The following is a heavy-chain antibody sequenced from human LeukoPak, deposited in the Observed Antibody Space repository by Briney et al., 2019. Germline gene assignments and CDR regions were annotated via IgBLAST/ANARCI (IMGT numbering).Heavy chain of an antibody. D-gene: IGHD5-12*01. CDR2: ISSDGSRT. V-gene: IGHV3-74*01. Sequence: GGSLRLSCAASGFTFSRYWMHWVRQAPGRGLVWVSRISSDGSRTTYADSVKGRFSISRDNAKNTLYLQMNSLRAEDTAVYYCARDPHVDIVATTVLNDAFDIWGQGTMVTVSS. J-gene: IGHJ3*02. CDR3: ARDPHVDIVATTVLNDAFDI. CDR1: GFTFSRYW.